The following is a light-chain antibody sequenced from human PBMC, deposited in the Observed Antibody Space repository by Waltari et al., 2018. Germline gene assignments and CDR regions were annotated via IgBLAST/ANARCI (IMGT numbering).Light chain of an antibody. J-gene: IGKJ1*01. Sequence: DIQMTQSPSSMSASVGDRVSITCQASQDIRNYLSWYQQKPGKAPKLLIYDASNLETGVPSRFSGSASGTDFTFTISSLQPEDIGTYYCQQYKDLPRTFGQRTKVEFK. CDR1: QDIRNY. CDR3: QQYKDLPRT. CDR2: DAS. V-gene: IGKV1-33*01.